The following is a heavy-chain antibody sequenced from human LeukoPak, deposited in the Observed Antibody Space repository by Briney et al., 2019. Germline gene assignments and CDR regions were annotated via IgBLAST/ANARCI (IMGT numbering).Heavy chain of an antibody. CDR2: VDVHGQGT. CDR3: ARDRYCSGGSCYSGGWFDP. Sequence: GGSLRLSCAASGFTFSSYWMHWVRQAPGKGPVWVSRVDVHGQGTAYADSVKGRFTISRDNAKNTLYLQMNSLRAEDTAVYYCARDRYCSGGSCYSGGWFDPWGQGTLVTVSS. CDR1: GFTFSSYW. J-gene: IGHJ5*02. D-gene: IGHD2-15*01. V-gene: IGHV3-74*01.